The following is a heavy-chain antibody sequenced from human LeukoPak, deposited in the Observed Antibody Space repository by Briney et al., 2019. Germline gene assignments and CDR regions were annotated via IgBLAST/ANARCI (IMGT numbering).Heavy chain of an antibody. CDR1: GDSISNNYL. D-gene: IGHD4-17*01. J-gene: IGHJ3*02. V-gene: IGHV4-4*02. Sequence: SETLSLTCAVSGDSISNNYLWRWVRQFPGKGLEYIGEIYRTGRTNYNPSLKSRVTISIDKSENQFSLNLRSVTAADTAVYYCGRHDYGDSSAALDIWGQGTMVTVSS. CDR3: GRHDYGDSSAALDI. CDR2: IYRTGRT.